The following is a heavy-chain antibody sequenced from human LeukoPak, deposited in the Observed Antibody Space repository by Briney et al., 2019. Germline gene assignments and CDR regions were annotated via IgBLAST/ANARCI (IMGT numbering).Heavy chain of an antibody. Sequence: PGGSLRLSCAASGFTFSSYWMSWVRQAPGKGLEWVANIKQDGSEKYYVDSVKGRFTISRDNAKNSLYLQMDTLRAEDTAVYYCARGYRIVDLFCALLWGHGTMVTVSS. CDR1: GFTFSSYW. D-gene: IGHD1-26*01. J-gene: IGHJ3*01. CDR2: IKQDGSEK. V-gene: IGHV3-7*01. CDR3: ARGYRIVDLFCALL.